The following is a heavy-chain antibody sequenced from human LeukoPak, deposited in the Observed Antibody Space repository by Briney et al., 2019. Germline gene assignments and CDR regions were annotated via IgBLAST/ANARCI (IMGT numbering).Heavy chain of an antibody. J-gene: IGHJ6*03. CDR3: ARARAGYSSSWYASPYYYYYMDV. Sequence: SETLSLTCAVYGGSFSGYYWSWIRQPPGKRLEWIGEINHSGSTNYNPSLKSRVTISVDTSKNQFSLKLSSVTSADTAVYYCARARAGYSSSWYASPYYYYYMDVWGKGTTVTVSS. V-gene: IGHV4-34*01. D-gene: IGHD6-13*01. CDR2: INHSGST. CDR1: GGSFSGYY.